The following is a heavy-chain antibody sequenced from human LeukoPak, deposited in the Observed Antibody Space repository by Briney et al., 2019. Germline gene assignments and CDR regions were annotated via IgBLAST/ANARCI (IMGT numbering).Heavy chain of an antibody. CDR3: AREMVATVADDY. CDR1: GFTFSSYG. D-gene: IGHD5-12*01. J-gene: IGHJ4*02. CDR2: ISSSSSYI. Sequence: GGSLRLSCAASGFTFSSYGMHWVRQAPGKGLEWVSSISSSSSYIYYADSVKGRFTISRDNAKNSLYLQMNSLRAEDTAVYYCAREMVATVADDYWGQGTLVTVSS. V-gene: IGHV3-21*01.